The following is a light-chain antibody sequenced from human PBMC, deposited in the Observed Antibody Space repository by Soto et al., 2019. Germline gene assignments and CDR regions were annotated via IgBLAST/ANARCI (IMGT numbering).Light chain of an antibody. CDR2: RDS. CDR1: NIGSKN. CDR3: SSYAGSNNFV. J-gene: IGLJ1*01. V-gene: IGLV3-9*01. Sequence: SYELTQPLSVSVALGQTARITCGGNNIGSKNVHWYQQKPGQAPVLVIYRDSNRPSGIPERFSGSNSGNTATLTISRAQAGDEGDYYCSSYAGSNNFVFGTGTKLTVL.